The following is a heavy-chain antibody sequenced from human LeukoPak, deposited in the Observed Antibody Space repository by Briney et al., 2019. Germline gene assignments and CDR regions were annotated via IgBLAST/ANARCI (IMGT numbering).Heavy chain of an antibody. D-gene: IGHD3-16*01. CDR2: ISSGTSYI. CDR3: ARDSTERGGGNWFDP. Sequence: GGSLRLSCAASGFTFSSYTMNWVRLAPGKGLEWVSSISSGTSYIYYADSAKGRFNISRDNAKNSLFLQMDSLRGEDTAVYYCARDSTERGGGNWFDPLGQGTLVTVSS. CDR1: GFTFSSYT. J-gene: IGHJ5*02. V-gene: IGHV3-21*01.